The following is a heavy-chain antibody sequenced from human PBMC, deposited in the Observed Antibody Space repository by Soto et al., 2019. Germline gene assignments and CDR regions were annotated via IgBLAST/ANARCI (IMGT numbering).Heavy chain of an antibody. D-gene: IGHD2-15*01. CDR2: IYPGDSDT. CDR1: GYSLTTHW. CDR3: ARVNHCSGGSCYANWFDP. Sequence: GESLKISCEGSGYSLTTHWINWVRQMPGKGLEWMGIIYPGDSDTRYSPSFQGQVTISADKSISTAYLQWSSLKASDTAMYYCARVNHCSGGSCYANWFDPWGQGTLVTVSS. V-gene: IGHV5-51*01. J-gene: IGHJ5*02.